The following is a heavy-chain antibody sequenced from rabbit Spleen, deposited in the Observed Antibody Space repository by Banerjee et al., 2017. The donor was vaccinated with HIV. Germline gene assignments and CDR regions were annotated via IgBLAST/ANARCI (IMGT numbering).Heavy chain of an antibody. J-gene: IGHJ2*01. Sequence: ELVESGGGLVQPGESLKLSCKASGIDFSSYGISWVRQAPGKGPEWIAYIDTSDGDTDYANWPKGRFTISKASSTTVTLKMTSLTAADTATYFCARNYVNVFDPWGPGTLVTVS. CDR1: GIDFSSYG. V-gene: IGHV1S47*01. CDR3: ARNYVNVFDP. CDR2: IDTSDGDT. D-gene: IGHD1-1*01.